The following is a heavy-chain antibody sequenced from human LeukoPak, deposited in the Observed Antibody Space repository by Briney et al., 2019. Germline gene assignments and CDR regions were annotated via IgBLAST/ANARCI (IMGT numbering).Heavy chain of an antibody. J-gene: IGHJ4*02. V-gene: IGHV1-69*06. CDR1: GGTFSSYA. CDR3: ARDREYYSDSSGYSYVSDY. D-gene: IGHD3-22*01. CDR2: IIPIFGTA. Sequence: SVKVSCKASGGTFSSYAISWVRQAPGQGLEWMGRIIPIFGTANYAQKFQGRVTITADKSTSTAYMELSSLRSEDTAVYYCARDREYYSDSSGYSYVSDYWGQGTLVTVSS.